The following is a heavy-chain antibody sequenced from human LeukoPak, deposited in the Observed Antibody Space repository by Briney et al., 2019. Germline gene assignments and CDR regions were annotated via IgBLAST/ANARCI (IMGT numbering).Heavy chain of an antibody. V-gene: IGHV4-59*08. CDR3: ARHRWELLYYYYGMDV. CDR2: IYYSGST. Sequence: SETLSLTCTVSGGSISSYYWSWIRRPPGKGLEWIGYIYYSGSTNYNPSLKSRVTISVDTSKNQFSLKLSSVTAADTAVYYCARHRWELLYYYYGMDVWGQGTTVTVSS. J-gene: IGHJ6*02. D-gene: IGHD1-26*01. CDR1: GGSISSYY.